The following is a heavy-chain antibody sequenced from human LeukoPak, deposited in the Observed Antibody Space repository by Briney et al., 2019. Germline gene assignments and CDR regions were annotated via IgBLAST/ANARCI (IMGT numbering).Heavy chain of an antibody. CDR3: AKDLFTATY. CDR1: GFTFSNYA. D-gene: IGHD2-21*01. CDR2: ISGSGGSA. V-gene: IGHV3-23*01. Sequence: GGSLRLSCAASGFTFSNYAMSWVRQAPGKGLEWVSAISGSGGSAYYADSVKGQLTISRDNSKNTLYLQMNSLRAEDTAVYYCAKDLFTATYWGQGTLVTVSS. J-gene: IGHJ4*02.